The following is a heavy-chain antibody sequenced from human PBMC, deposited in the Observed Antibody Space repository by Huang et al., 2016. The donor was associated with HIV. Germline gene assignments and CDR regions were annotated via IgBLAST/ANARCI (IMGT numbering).Heavy chain of an antibody. CDR1: GYRFTSYW. CDR2: SNPGDSDS. J-gene: IGHJ4*02. D-gene: IGHD3-16*01. V-gene: IGHV5-51*01. CDR3: ARHEPGGVAY. Sequence: EVQLVQSGAEVKKPGESLKISCKGSGYRFTSYWVGWVRQMPGKGVEWMGISNPGDSDSRYSPAFHGQVTISADKSISTADLQWSSLKASDTAMFYCARHEPGGVAYWGQGTLVTVSS.